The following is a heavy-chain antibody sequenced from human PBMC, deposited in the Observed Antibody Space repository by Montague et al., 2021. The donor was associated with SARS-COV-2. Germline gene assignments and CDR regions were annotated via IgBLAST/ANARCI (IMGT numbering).Heavy chain of an antibody. D-gene: IGHD3-3*01. CDR2: ISGSGGST. CDR1: GFTFSNYA. V-gene: IGHV3-23*01. J-gene: IGHJ4*02. Sequence: SLRLSCAASGFTFSNYAMSWVRQAPGRGLEWVSAISGSGGSTYYSDSVKGLFTISRDNSKNTLYLQMNSLRAEDTAVYYCAKDPHYDFWSGYYLDYWGQGTLVTVSS. CDR3: AKDPHYDFWSGYYLDY.